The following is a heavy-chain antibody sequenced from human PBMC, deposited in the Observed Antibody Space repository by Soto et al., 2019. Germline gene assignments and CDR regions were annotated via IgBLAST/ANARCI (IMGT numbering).Heavy chain of an antibody. CDR2: MLYSGLT. Sequence: SETLSLTCSVSGYSVSSSDYYWAWIRQPPGKGLERIGSMLYSGLTYYNPSLKSRVTLSVDTSKNQFSVRLNSVTASDTAVYYCAPLSVSLSGPYGIHVWGQGTTVTVS. CDR1: GYSVSSSDYY. D-gene: IGHD2-15*01. CDR3: APLSVSLSGPYGIHV. V-gene: IGHV4-39*01. J-gene: IGHJ6*02.